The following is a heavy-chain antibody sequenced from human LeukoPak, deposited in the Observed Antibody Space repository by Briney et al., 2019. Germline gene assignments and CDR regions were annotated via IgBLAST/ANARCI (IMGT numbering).Heavy chain of an antibody. CDR3: ARDRYSSSWTGAFDI. D-gene: IGHD6-13*01. V-gene: IGHV3-11*04. J-gene: IGHJ3*02. CDR1: GFTFSDYY. Sequence: GGSLRLSCAASGFTFSDYYMSWIRQAPGKGLEWVSYISSSGSTIYYADSVKGRFTISRDNAKNSLYLQMNSLRAEDTAVYYCARDRYSSSWTGAFDIWGQGTMVTVSS. CDR2: ISSSGSTI.